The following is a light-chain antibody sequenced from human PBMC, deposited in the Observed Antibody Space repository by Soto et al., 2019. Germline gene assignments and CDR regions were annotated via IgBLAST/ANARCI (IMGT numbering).Light chain of an antibody. CDR2: AAS. CDR3: QQYDNSLYT. J-gene: IGKJ2*01. Sequence: EIVLTQSPATLSLSPGERATLSCRASQSVDSNYLAWYQQKPGQAHRLLIYAASSRATGIPDRFSGSGSGTDFTLTISRLEPEDFAVYYCQQYDNSLYTFGQGTKLEIK. V-gene: IGKV3-20*01. CDR1: QSVDSNY.